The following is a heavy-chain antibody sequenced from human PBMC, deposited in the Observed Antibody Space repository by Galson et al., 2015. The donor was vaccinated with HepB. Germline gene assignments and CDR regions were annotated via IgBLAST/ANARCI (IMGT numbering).Heavy chain of an antibody. Sequence: QSGAEVKKPGESLRISCKGSGYSFTSYWISWVRQMPGKGLEWMGRIDPSDSYTNYSPSFQGHVTISADKSISTAYLQWSSLKASDTAMYYCASSTHSSSWPDYWGQGTLVTVSS. CDR1: GYSFTSYW. CDR2: IDPSDSYT. V-gene: IGHV5-10-1*01. J-gene: IGHJ4*02. D-gene: IGHD6-13*01. CDR3: ASSTHSSSWPDY.